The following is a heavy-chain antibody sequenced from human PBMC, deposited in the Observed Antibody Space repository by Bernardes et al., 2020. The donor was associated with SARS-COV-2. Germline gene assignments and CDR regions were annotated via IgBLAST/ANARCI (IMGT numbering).Heavy chain of an antibody. CDR2: TNSDGSST. V-gene: IGHV3-74*01. Sequence: GGSLRLSCAASGFTFSRFWMHWVRQAPGKGLVWVSRTNSDGSSTNYADSVKGRFTISRDNAKNTLYLQMNSLRAEDTAVYYCARDSPASDWTTDYWGQGTLVTVSS. CDR3: ARDSPASDWTTDY. D-gene: IGHD6-19*01. CDR1: GFTFSRFW. J-gene: IGHJ4*02.